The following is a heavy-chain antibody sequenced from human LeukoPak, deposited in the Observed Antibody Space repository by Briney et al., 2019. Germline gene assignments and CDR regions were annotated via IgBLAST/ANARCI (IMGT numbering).Heavy chain of an antibody. J-gene: IGHJ6*03. CDR1: GFTVSSNY. CDR3: ARASKNVLRYFDWFPAPSLGYMDV. CDR2: IYSGGST. D-gene: IGHD3-9*01. V-gene: IGHV3-66*01. Sequence: GGSLRLSCAASGFTVSSNYMSWVRQAPGKGLEWVSVIYSGGSTYYADSVKGRFTISRDNAKNSLYLQMNSLRAEDTAVYYCARASKNVLRYFDWFPAPSLGYMDVWGKGTTVTVSS.